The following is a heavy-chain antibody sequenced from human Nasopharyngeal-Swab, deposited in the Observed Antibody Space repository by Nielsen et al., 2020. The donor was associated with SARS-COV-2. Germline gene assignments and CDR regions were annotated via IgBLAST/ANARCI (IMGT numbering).Heavy chain of an antibody. D-gene: IGHD2-2*01. J-gene: IGHJ4*02. CDR1: GFTFDDYA. CDR2: IRSEANGGTA. V-gene: IGHV3-49*04. Sequence: GGSLRLSCAASGFTFDDYAMSWVRQAPGKGLEWVGFIRSEANGGTAEYAVSVEGRFSISRDDSKSIAYLQMNSLKTEDTAVYYCTGYSTIFYWGQGTLVTVSS. CDR3: TGYSTIFY.